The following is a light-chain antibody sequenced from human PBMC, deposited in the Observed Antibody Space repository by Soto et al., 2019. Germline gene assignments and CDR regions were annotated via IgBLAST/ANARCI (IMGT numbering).Light chain of an antibody. CDR2: GAS. CDR3: QHYSSSPPAIT. V-gene: IGKV3-20*01. CDR1: QSDTSGY. Sequence: EIVLTQSPGTLSLSPGERATLSCRASQSDTSGYLAWYQQQPNQAPRLLIYGASFRATDIPDRFSGGGSGTDFTLTISRLEPEDFAVYYCQHYSSSPPAITFGQGTRLEIK. J-gene: IGKJ5*01.